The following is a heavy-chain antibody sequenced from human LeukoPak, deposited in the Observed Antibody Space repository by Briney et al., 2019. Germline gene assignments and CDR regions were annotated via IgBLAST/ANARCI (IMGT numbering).Heavy chain of an antibody. CDR2: IIPIFGTA. V-gene: IGHV1-69*05. CDR1: GGTFISYA. CDR3: ARGAIGGVVIIQDYYYYMDV. D-gene: IGHD3-3*01. J-gene: IGHJ6*03. Sequence: SVKVSCKASGGTFISYAISWVRQAPGQGLEWMGGIIPIFGTANYAQKFQGRVTITTDESTSTAYMELSSLGSEDTAVYYCARGAIGGVVIIQDYYYYMDVWGKGTTVTVSS.